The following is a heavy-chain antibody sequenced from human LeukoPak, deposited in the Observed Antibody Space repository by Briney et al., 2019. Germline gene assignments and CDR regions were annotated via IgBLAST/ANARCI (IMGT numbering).Heavy chain of an antibody. CDR2: INPNSGGT. D-gene: IGHD1-26*01. CDR1: GGTFSNYA. V-gene: IGHV1-2*02. Sequence: ASVKVSCKASGGTFSNYAISWVRQAPGQGLEWMGWINPNSGGTNYAQKFQGRVTMTRDTSISTAYMELSRLRSDDTAVYYCARVISGSYQAAFDIWGQGTMVTVSS. J-gene: IGHJ3*02. CDR3: ARVISGSYQAAFDI.